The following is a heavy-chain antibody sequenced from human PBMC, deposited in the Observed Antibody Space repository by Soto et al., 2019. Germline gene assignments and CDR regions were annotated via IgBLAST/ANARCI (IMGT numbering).Heavy chain of an antibody. CDR2: IDPSDSYT. D-gene: IGHD3-3*01. Sequence: GESLKISCKGSGYSFTRYWISWVRQMPGKGLEWMGRIDPSDSYTNYSPSFQGHVTISADKSISTAYLQWSSLKASDTAMYYCARLPYKYDFWSGYYNYYYYGMDVWGQGTTVTVSS. CDR3: ARLPYKYDFWSGYYNYYYYGMDV. J-gene: IGHJ6*02. V-gene: IGHV5-10-1*01. CDR1: GYSFTRYW.